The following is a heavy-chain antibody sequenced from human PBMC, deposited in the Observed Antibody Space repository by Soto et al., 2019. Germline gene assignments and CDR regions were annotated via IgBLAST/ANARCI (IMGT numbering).Heavy chain of an antibody. V-gene: IGHV1-18*01. Sequence: QVQLVQSGAEVKKPGASVKVSCKASGYTFTSYGISWVRQAPGQGRERMGWISAYNVNTNYAQKLQGRVTMTTDTSTSTAYMELRSLRSDDTVVYYCARASGNSAYFYYCMDVWGQGTTVTVSS. CDR1: GYTFTSYG. J-gene: IGHJ6*02. CDR2: ISAYNVNT. CDR3: ARASGNSAYFYYCMDV. D-gene: IGHD2-21*02.